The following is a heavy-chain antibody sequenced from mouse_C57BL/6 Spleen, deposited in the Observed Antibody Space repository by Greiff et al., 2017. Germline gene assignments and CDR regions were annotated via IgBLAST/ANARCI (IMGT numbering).Heavy chain of an antibody. CDR2: IDPENGDT. Sequence: VQLQQSGAELVRPGASVKLSCTASGFNIKDDYMPWVKQRPEQGLEWIGWIDPENGDTEYASQFQGQAPITADTSSNTAYLQLSSLTSEDTAVXYWTTAPYYYYGSGYVDYWGQGTTLTVAS. CDR3: TTAPYYYYGSGYVDY. D-gene: IGHD1-1*01. V-gene: IGHV14-4*01. J-gene: IGHJ2*01. CDR1: GFNIKDDY.